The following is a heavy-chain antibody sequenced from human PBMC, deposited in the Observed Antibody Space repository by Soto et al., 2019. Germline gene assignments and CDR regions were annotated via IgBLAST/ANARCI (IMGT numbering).Heavy chain of an antibody. D-gene: IGHD5-12*01. CDR3: ARWLHHRFDY. CDR1: GFTFSVYG. Sequence: QVQLVESGGGVVQPGRSLRLSCEASGFTFSVYGMHWVRQAPGKGLEWVALIFYDGSEQSYADSVKGRFTISRDNSKNTLYLHMNSLRAEDTAVYYCARWLHHRFDYWGQGSLVTVSS. V-gene: IGHV3-33*01. J-gene: IGHJ4*02. CDR2: IFYDGSEQ.